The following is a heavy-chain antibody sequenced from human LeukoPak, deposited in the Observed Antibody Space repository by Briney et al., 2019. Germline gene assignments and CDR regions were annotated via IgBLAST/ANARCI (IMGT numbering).Heavy chain of an antibody. V-gene: IGHV3-7*01. J-gene: IGHJ4*02. CDR1: GFTFSNYW. D-gene: IGHD3-10*01. CDR2: LKEDGSEK. Sequence: PGGSLRLSCAASGFTFSNYWMSWVRQAPGKGLEWVANLKEDGSEKYYVDSVKGRFTISRDNAKNSLYLQMNSLRAEDTAVYYCARDWGSGVGIDYWGQGTLVTVSS. CDR3: ARDWGSGVGIDY.